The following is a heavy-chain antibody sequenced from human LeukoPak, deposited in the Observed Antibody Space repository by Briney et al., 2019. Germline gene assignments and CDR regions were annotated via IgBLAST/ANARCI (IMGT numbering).Heavy chain of an antibody. D-gene: IGHD1-1*01. CDR3: ASQLGGTTFH. V-gene: IGHV4-59*01. CDR2: VNYSGIT. J-gene: IGHJ4*02. CDR1: GGSINYYY. Sequence: ETLSLTCTVSGGSINYYYWSWIRQPPGKGLEWIGYVNYSGITNYNPSLKSRVSISLDTSNNQFSLKLTSVTAADTAVYYCASQLGGTTFHWGQGTLVTVSS.